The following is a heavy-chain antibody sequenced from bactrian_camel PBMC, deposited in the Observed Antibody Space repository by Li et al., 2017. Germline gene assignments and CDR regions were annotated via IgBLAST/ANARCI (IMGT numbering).Heavy chain of an antibody. D-gene: IGHD1*01. CDR1: GYVYKDKC. J-gene: IGHJ4*01. Sequence: HVQLVESGGGSVQAGGSLRLSCAASGYVYKDKCMAWFRQAPGKEREGVAHISGGRTDYSDSVKGRFTISRDNAQNTVYLQMNSLKSEDTALYLCSTGSRITEASVQGQGTQVTVS. CDR2: ISGGRT. V-gene: IGHV3S53*01.